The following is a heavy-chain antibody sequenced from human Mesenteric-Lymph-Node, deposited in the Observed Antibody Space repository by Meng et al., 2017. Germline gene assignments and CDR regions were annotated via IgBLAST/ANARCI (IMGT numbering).Heavy chain of an antibody. CDR3: ARAVYCGGDCYPFDY. D-gene: IGHD2-21*02. CDR2: IYHSGST. CDR1: GGSISSINW. J-gene: IGHJ4*02. Sequence: VQLQESGPGLVMPSEPLSLTCPVSGGSISSINWWSWVRQPPGKGLEWIGEIYHSGSTNYNPSLKSRVTISVDKSKNQFSLKLSSVTAADTAVYYCARAVYCGGDCYPFDYWGQGTLVTVSS. V-gene: IGHV4-4*02.